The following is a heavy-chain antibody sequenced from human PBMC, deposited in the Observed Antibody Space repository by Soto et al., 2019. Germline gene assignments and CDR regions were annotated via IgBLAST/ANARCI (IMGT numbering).Heavy chain of an antibody. CDR1: GGTFSSYT. Sequence: SVKVSCKASGGTFSSYTISWVRQAPGRGLEWMGRIIPILGIANYAQKFQGRVTITADKSTSTAYMELSSLRSEDTAVYYCAQTYNWNDDIGTAVRGQGTTVTVS. V-gene: IGHV1-69*02. J-gene: IGHJ6*02. D-gene: IGHD1-20*01. CDR3: AQTYNWNDDIGTAV. CDR2: IIPILGIA.